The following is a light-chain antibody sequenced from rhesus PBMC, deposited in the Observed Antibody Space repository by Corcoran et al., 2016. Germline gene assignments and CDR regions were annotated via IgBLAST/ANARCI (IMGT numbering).Light chain of an antibody. CDR2: EAY. CDR3: QHYYNTPLA. CDR1: QVMTND. V-gene: IGKV1-25*01. Sequence: DIQMTQSPSSLSASVGDRVTITRRASQVMTNDLAWYQQKPGETPTFLIYEAYSLQSGIPSRFSVSGSGTDFTLTISNLPSEDFATYYGQHYYNTPLAIGGGTKVEIK. J-gene: IGKJ4*01.